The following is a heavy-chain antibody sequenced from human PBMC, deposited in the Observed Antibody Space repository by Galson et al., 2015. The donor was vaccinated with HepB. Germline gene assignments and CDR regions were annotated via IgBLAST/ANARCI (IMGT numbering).Heavy chain of an antibody. CDR2: INAGKVDT. CDR1: GYTLTHNA. Sequence: SVKVSCKASGYTLTHNAMHWVRQAPGQRLEWVGWINAGKVDTKYSQKFQGRVTFTRDTSANTAYMELSSLRSEDTAIYYCARDDAAGTVGDYWGQGTLFTVSS. V-gene: IGHV1-3*01. D-gene: IGHD6-19*01. J-gene: IGHJ4*02. CDR3: ARDDAAGTVGDY.